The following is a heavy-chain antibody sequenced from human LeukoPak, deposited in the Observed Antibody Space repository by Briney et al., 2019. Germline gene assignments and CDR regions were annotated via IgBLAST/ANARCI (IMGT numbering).Heavy chain of an antibody. CDR2: IKSKTDGGTT. V-gene: IGHV3-15*01. CDR1: GFIFTDYW. D-gene: IGHD2-15*01. Sequence: GGSLRLSCAASGFIFTDYWMYWVRQAPGKGLEWVGRIKSKTDGGTTDYAAPVKGRFTISRDDSKNTLYLQMNSLKTEDTAVYYCTTDSSAEDYWGQGTLVTVSS. CDR3: TTDSSAEDY. J-gene: IGHJ4*02.